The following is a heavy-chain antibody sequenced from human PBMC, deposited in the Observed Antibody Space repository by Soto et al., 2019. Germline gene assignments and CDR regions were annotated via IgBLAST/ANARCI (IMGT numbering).Heavy chain of an antibody. Sequence: QVQLQQWGAGLLKPSETLSLTCAVYGGSFSGYYWSWIRQPPGKGLEWIGEIKHSGSTNYNPSTKSRVTISVDTSKNQFSLKLSSVTAADTAVYYCARDSGVVVPAARANYFDYWGQGTLVTVSS. CDR3: ARDSGVVVPAARANYFDY. CDR1: GGSFSGYY. J-gene: IGHJ4*02. D-gene: IGHD2-2*01. V-gene: IGHV4-34*01. CDR2: IKHSGST.